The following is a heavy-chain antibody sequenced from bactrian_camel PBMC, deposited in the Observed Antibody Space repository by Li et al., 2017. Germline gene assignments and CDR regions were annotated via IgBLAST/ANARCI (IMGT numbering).Heavy chain of an antibody. V-gene: IGHV3S40*01. CDR2: IKSSDGST. D-gene: IGHD6*01. J-gene: IGHJ4*01. Sequence: VQLVESGGGLIQPGGSLRVSCAASGFTFRNYDMTWVRQAPGKGLEWVSGIKSSDGSTWYADSVKGRFTISRDNAKNTQYLQLNSLKSEDAAVYYCVTEPYGGSGWAYNYWGQGTQVTVS. CDR1: GFTFRNYD. CDR3: VTEPYGGSGWAYNY.